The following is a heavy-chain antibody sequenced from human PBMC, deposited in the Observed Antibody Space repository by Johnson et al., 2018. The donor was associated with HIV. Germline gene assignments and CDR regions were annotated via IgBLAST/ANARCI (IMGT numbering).Heavy chain of an antibody. D-gene: IGHD3-22*01. J-gene: IGHJ3*02. Sequence: VQLVESGGGVVQPGRSLRLSCAASGFTFSSYGMHWVRQAPGKGLEWVAIISYDGNNKYYADSVKGRFTISRDNSKNTLYLQMNSLRAEDTAVYYCAKAYSAVVGDAFDIRGQGTMVTVSS. CDR2: ISYDGNNK. CDR3: AKAYSAVVGDAFDI. V-gene: IGHV3-30*18. CDR1: GFTFSSYG.